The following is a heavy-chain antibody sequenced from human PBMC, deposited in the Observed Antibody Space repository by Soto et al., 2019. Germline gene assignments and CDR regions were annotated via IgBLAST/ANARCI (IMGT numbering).Heavy chain of an antibody. Sequence: ASVKVSCKASGYTFTRYDINWVRQATGQGPEWMGWMNPNSGNTGYAQKFQGRVTMTRNTSISTAYMELSTLRSEDTAVYYCARSVYTVGGYYMDVWGKGTTVTVSS. CDR1: GYTFTRYD. CDR3: ARSVYTVGGYYMDV. J-gene: IGHJ6*03. V-gene: IGHV1-8*01. D-gene: IGHD5-18*01. CDR2: MNPNSGNT.